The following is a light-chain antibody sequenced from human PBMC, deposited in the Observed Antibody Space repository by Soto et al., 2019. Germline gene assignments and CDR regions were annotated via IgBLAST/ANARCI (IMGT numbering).Light chain of an antibody. V-gene: IGKV2-30*01. CDR2: AAS. CDR3: LHPYTSLCT. J-gene: IGKJ1*01. Sequence: DVVVTLPPLSLPVTLGQPASISCPASQCLVYSDGKTYLNWFQQRPGQSPRRLIYAASSLQSGVPERFTGSGSGTEFTLTISSLQAEDVAIYYCLHPYTSLCTFGQGTKVDIK. CDR1: QCLVYSDGKTY.